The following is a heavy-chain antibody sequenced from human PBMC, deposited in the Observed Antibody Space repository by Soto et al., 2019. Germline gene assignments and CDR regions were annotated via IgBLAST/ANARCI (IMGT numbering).Heavy chain of an antibody. Sequence: GGSLRLSCAASGSIFTGYGMHWVRQAPGKGLEWVSFIDLSGTTKEYRDSVKGRFTIFKDKSMNTVYLQMNSLTVEDAAVYYCTKDRVPDGIYSFDYWGQGALVTVSS. CDR1: GSIFTGYG. V-gene: IGHV3-NL1*01. D-gene: IGHD2-15*01. J-gene: IGHJ4*02. CDR3: TKDRVPDGIYSFDY. CDR2: IDLSGTTK.